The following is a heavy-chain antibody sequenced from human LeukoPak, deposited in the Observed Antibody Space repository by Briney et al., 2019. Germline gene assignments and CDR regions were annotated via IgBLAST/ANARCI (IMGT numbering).Heavy chain of an antibody. J-gene: IGHJ4*02. CDR1: GFTVTSNY. CDR3: AREVRGYYFDY. V-gene: IGHV3-53*01. CDR2: ISSGGNT. Sequence: PGGSLRLSCAASGFTVTSNYMTWVRQAPGKGLEWVSVISSGGNTYYADSVKGRFTISRDNSKNTVYLQMNGLRAEDTAVYYCAREVRGYYFDYWGLGTLVTASS. D-gene: IGHD5-12*01.